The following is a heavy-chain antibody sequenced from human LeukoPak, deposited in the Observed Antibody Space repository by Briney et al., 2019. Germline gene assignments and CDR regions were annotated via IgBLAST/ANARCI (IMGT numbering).Heavy chain of an antibody. CDR2: FGTRSTSV. V-gene: IGHV3-21*01. Sequence: GGSPRLSCAASGFTFNNYSMNWIRQAPGKGLEWVSSFGTRSTSVYHAGSVKGRFAISRDNAKNSLYLQMNSLRAEDTALYYCAREVSEGFDFWGQGTLVTVSS. D-gene: IGHD3-22*01. J-gene: IGHJ4*02. CDR1: GFTFNNYS. CDR3: AREVSEGFDF.